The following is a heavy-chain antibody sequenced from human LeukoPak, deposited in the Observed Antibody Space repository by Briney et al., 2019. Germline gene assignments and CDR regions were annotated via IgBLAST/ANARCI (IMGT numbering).Heavy chain of an antibody. D-gene: IGHD3-16*01. CDR2: FDPEDGET. V-gene: IGHV1-24*01. CDR1: GYTLTELS. Sequence: ASVKVSCKVSGYTLTELSMHWVRQAPGKGLEWMGGFDPEDGETIYAQKFQGRVTMTEDTSTDTAYMELSSLRSEDTAVYYCARDNDSRDPPHSDYWGQGTLVTVSS. J-gene: IGHJ4*02. CDR3: ARDNDSRDPPHSDY.